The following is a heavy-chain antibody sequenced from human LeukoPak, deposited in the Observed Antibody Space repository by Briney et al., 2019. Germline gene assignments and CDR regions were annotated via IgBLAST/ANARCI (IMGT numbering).Heavy chain of an antibody. D-gene: IGHD4-17*01. Sequence: ASVKVSCKASGFTFTSYYMHWVRQAPGQGLEWMGWINPNSGGTNSQKFQGRVTMTRDTSISTAYMELSRLRSDDTAVYYCIYGDYGGYFDYWGQGTLVTVSS. J-gene: IGHJ4*02. CDR3: IYGDYGGYFDY. V-gene: IGHV1-2*02. CDR1: GFTFTSYY. CDR2: INPNSGGT.